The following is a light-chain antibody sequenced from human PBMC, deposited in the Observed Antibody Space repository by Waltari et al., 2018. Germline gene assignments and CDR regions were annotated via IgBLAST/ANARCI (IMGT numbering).Light chain of an antibody. CDR3: QVWDSSRHHWV. V-gene: IGLV3-21*02. Sequence: SYVLTQAPSVSVAPGQKARVPCGGDNLGNQNGHWYRQKPGPAPVLVVHDDTARPSGIPARLSGSNFGNTATLTISRVEAGDEADYYCQVWDSSRHHWVFGGGTTLTVL. CDR1: NLGNQN. J-gene: IGLJ3*02. CDR2: DDT.